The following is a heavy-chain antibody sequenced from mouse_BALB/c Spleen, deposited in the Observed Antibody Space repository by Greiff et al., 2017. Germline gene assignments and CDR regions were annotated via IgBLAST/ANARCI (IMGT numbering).Heavy chain of an antibody. CDR2: INPYNDGT. CDR3: ARGSTMITFAY. D-gene: IGHD2-4*01. J-gene: IGHJ3*01. Sequence: EVQLQQSGPELVKPGASVKMSCKASGYTFTSYVMHWVKQKPGQGLEWIGYINPYNDGTKYNEKFKGKATLTSDKSSSTAYMELSSLTSEDSAVYYCARGSTMITFAYWGQGTLVTVSA. V-gene: IGHV1-14*01. CDR1: GYTFTSYV.